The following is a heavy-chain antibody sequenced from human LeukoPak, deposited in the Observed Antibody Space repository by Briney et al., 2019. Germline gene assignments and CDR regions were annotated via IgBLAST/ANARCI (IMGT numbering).Heavy chain of an antibody. CDR3: ALSGSSFDY. D-gene: IGHD3-10*01. CDR2: IIPIFGTA. V-gene: IGHV1-69*05. Sequence: ASVKVSCKASGGTFSSYAISWVRQAPGQGLEWMGRIIPIFGTANYAQKFQGRVAITTDESTSTAYMELSSLRSEDTAVYYCALSGSSFDYWGQGTLVTVSS. J-gene: IGHJ4*02. CDR1: GGTFSSYA.